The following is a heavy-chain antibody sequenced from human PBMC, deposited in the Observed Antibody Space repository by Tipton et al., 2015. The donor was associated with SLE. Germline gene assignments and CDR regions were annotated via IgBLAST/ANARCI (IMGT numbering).Heavy chain of an antibody. CDR3: ARRDAFGAFDH. D-gene: IGHD2-21*02. CDR1: GGSFSDYY. Sequence: TLSLTCVVYGGSFSDYYWSWIRQPPGKGLEWIGEINHSGSTNYNTSLKSRVTISVDAHKNQFTLKLSSVIAACTAVYYCARRDAFGAFDHWGQGTMVTVSS. V-gene: IGHV4-34*01. CDR2: INHSGST. J-gene: IGHJ3*01.